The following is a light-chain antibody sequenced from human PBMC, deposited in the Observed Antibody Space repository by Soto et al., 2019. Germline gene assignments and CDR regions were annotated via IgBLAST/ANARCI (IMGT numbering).Light chain of an antibody. Sequence: EIVLTQSPATLSLSPGERATLSCRASQSVGNYLAWYQQRPGQAPRLLIYDASNRATGIPARFSGSGSGTDFTLTISSLEPEDCEVYYGQQRGDWPPGATCGQGTRLEIK. CDR2: DAS. V-gene: IGKV3-11*01. CDR1: QSVGNY. J-gene: IGKJ5*01. CDR3: QQRGDWPPGAT.